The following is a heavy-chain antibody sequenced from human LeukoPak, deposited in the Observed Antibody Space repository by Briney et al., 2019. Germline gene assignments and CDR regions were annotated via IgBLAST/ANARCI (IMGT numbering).Heavy chain of an antibody. CDR1: GFTFSSHR. CDR2: IKKDGSEK. J-gene: IGHJ4*02. V-gene: IGHV3-7*01. Sequence: AGGSLRLSCAASGFTFSSHRMSWVRQAPGKGLEWVANIKKDGSEKYYVDSVKGRFTISRDNAKTSLYLQMNSLRAEDTAVYYCARDLSGITGYTYGRGIDYWGQGTLVTVSS. D-gene: IGHD5-18*01. CDR3: ARDLSGITGYTYGRGIDY.